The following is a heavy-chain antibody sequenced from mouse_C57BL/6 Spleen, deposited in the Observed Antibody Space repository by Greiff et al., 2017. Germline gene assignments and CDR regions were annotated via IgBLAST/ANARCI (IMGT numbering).Heavy chain of an antibody. Sequence: QVQLKESGAELVRPGTSVKMSCKASGYTFTNYWIGWAKQRPGHGLEWIGDIYPGGGYTNYNEKFKGKATLTADKSSSTAYMQFSSLTSEDSAIYYCARCREDYAMDYWGQGTSVTVSS. D-gene: IGHD6-1*01. CDR1: GYTFTNYW. J-gene: IGHJ4*01. CDR3: ARCREDYAMDY. CDR2: IYPGGGYT. V-gene: IGHV1-63*01.